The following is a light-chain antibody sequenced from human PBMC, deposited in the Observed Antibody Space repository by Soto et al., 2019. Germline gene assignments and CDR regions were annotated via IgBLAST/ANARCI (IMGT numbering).Light chain of an antibody. CDR3: QQSYSTLET. Sequence: EIVMTQSPATLSVSPGERATLSCRASQSVNSNLAWYQQKPGQAPRLLIFRASTRATGVPARFSGGGSGTEFTLAISSLQSEDFATYYCQQSYSTLETFGQGTKVEIK. CDR2: RAS. J-gene: IGKJ1*01. CDR1: QSVNSN. V-gene: IGKV3-15*01.